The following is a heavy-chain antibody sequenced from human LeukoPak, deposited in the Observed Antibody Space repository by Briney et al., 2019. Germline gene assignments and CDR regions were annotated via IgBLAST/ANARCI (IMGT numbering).Heavy chain of an antibody. CDR2: INHSGST. CDR1: GGSFSGYY. CDR3: ARHYYGSGSFLVFDY. D-gene: IGHD3-10*01. Sequence: PSETLSLTCAVYGGSFSGYYWSWIRQPPGKGLEWIGEINHSGSTNYNPSLKNRVSISFVTSKNQFSLKLSSVTAADTAVYYCARHYYGSGSFLVFDYWGQGTLVTVSS. V-gene: IGHV4-34*01. J-gene: IGHJ4*02.